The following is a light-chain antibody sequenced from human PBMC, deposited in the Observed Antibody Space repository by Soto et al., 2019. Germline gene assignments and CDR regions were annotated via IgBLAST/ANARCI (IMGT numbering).Light chain of an antibody. Sequence: QSALTQPPSASGSPGQSVTISCTGTSSDVGAYNYVSWYQQHAGKAPKLVIYGVTKRPSGVPDRFSGSKSANTASLTVSGLQAEDEADYYCRSFASSNTWVFGGGTKPPS. CDR3: RSFASSNTWV. V-gene: IGLV2-8*01. CDR1: SSDVGAYNY. CDR2: GVT. J-gene: IGLJ3*02.